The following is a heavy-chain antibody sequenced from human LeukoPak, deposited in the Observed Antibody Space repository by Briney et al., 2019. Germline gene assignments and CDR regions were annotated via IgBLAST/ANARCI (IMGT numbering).Heavy chain of an antibody. CDR1: GYSFTSYW. V-gene: IGHV5-51*01. D-gene: IGHD2-2*01. CDR3: ARLSGYCSSTSCYHDY. J-gene: IGHJ4*02. Sequence: GESLKISCKGSGYSFTSYWIGWVRQMPGKGLEWMGIIYPGDSDTRYSPPFQGQVTISADKSISTAYLQWSSLKALDTAMYYCARLSGYCSSTSCYHDYWGQGTLVTVSS. CDR2: IYPGDSDT.